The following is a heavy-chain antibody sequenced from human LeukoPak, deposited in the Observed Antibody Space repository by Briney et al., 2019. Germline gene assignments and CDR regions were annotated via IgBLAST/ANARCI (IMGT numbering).Heavy chain of an antibody. D-gene: IGHD3-9*01. CDR2: IIPIFGTA. Sequence: SVKVSCKASGGTFSSYAISWVRQAPGQGLEWMGGIIPIFGTANYARKFQGRVTITTDESTSTAYMELSSLRSEDTAVYYCARATPHYDILTGYYTSGQFDYWGQGTLVTVSS. CDR1: GGTFSSYA. V-gene: IGHV1-69*05. CDR3: ARATPHYDILTGYYTSGQFDY. J-gene: IGHJ4*02.